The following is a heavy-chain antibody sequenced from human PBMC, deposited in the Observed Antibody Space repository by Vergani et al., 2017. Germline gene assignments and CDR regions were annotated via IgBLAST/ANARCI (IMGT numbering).Heavy chain of an antibody. CDR2: LSGRSSYV. CDR3: VREETFYDSVSDYLAGYFDH. CDR1: GFIFSDYN. J-gene: IGHJ4*02. Sequence: EVQVVQSGGGLVKPGGSLRLSCETSGFIFSDYNLNWVRQAPGSGLEWVASLSGRSSYVNYAVSVKGRLTISRDNVKNSLFLQMNSLRAEDTAVYYCVREETFYDSVSDYLAGYFDHWGQGALVTVSS. V-gene: IGHV3-21*02. D-gene: IGHD3-3*01.